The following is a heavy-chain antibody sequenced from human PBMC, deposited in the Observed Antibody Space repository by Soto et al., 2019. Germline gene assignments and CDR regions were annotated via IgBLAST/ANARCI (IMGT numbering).Heavy chain of an antibody. CDR1: GYSFTSYW. CDR2: IYPGDSDT. D-gene: IGHD3-22*01. J-gene: IGHJ6*02. CDR3: ASTSVYYDSSGYNRGEYYYYYGMDV. Sequence: PGESLKISCKGSGYSFTSYWIGWVRQMPGKGLEWMGIIYPGDSDTRYSPSFQGQVTISADKSISTAYLQWSSLKASDTAMYYCASTSVYYDSSGYNRGEYYYYYGMDVWGQGTTVTVSS. V-gene: IGHV5-51*01.